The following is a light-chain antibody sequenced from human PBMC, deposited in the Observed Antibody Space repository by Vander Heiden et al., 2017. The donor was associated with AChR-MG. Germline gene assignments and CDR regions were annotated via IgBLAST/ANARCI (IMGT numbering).Light chain of an antibody. CDR2: EVI. V-gene: IGLV2-8*01. CDR3: SSYAGSNNEV. CDR1: SRDVGGYNH. Sequence: QSALTQPPSASGSPGQSVTSSCTGPSRDVGGYNHVPWYHQHPCKAPKLMIYEVIKRPSGVPDRFSGSKSGNTASPTVSGLQAEDEADYYCSSYAGSNNEVFGTGTKVTVL. J-gene: IGLJ1*01.